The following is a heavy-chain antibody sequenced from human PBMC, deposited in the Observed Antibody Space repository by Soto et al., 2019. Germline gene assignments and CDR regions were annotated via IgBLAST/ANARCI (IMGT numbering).Heavy chain of an antibody. D-gene: IGHD6-13*01. CDR1: GRGSAYNTAV. CDR3: ARFYSSSWYGYYYYYMDV. CDR2: TYYRSKWYN. V-gene: IGHV6-1*01. J-gene: IGHJ6*03. Sequence: LTVICSASGRGSAYNTAVCDWLKQTPSRGLEWLGRTYYRSKWYNDYAVSVKSRITINPDTSKNQFSLQLNSVTPEDTAVYYCARFYSSSWYGYYYYYMDVWGKGTTVTVSS.